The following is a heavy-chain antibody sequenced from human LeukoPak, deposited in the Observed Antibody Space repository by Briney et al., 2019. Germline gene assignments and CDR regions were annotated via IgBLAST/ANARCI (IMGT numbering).Heavy chain of an antibody. CDR1: GFTFSSYW. V-gene: IGHV3-7*02. CDR3: ARGAMSFDY. CDR2: IKPDGSEG. D-gene: IGHD5-24*01. Sequence: RPGGSLRLSCAASGFTFSSYWMAWVRQAPGKGLEWVANIKPDGSEGYYVDSLKGRFTISRDNAENSLYMQMNSLRAEDTAVYYCARGAMSFDYWGQGTLVTVSS. J-gene: IGHJ4*02.